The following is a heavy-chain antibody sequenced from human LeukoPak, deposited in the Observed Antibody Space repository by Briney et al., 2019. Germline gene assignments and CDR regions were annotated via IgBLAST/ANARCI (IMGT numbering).Heavy chain of an antibody. V-gene: IGHV4-59*01. D-gene: IGHD6-13*01. CDR3: ARDRRDSWYPKIYWYFDL. J-gene: IGHJ2*01. Sequence: SETLSLTCTVSGGSISSDYWSWIRQPPGKGLEWIGYIYYSGSTNYNPSLKSRVTISVDTSKNQFSLKLSSVTAADTAVYYCARDRRDSWYPKIYWYFDLWGRGTLVTVSS. CDR2: IYYSGST. CDR1: GGSISSDY.